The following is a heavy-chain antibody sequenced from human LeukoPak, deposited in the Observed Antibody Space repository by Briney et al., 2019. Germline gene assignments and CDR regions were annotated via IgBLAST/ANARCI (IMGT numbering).Heavy chain of an antibody. V-gene: IGHV3-23*01. CDR1: GFTFSSFA. D-gene: IGHD2-2*01. CDR2: IFQGGGEI. J-gene: IGHJ4*02. Sequence: GGSLRLSCAASGFTFSSFAMTWVRQSPGKKGLEWVSSIFQGGGEIHYADSVRGRFTISRDNSKSTLFLQMNSLRAEDTAIYYCAKGVVVAPDVTPFDYWGQGTLVTVSS. CDR3: AKGVVVAPDVTPFDY.